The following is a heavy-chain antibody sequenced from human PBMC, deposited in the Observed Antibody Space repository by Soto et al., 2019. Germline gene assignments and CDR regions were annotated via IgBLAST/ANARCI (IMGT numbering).Heavy chain of an antibody. CDR3: APHLWFGELYY. J-gene: IGHJ4*02. Sequence: EVQLLESGGGLVQLGGSLRLSCAASGFTFSSYAMSWVRQAPGKGLEWVSAISGSGGSTYYADSVKGRFTISRDNSKNTLYLQMNSLRAEDTAVYYCAPHLWFGELYYWGQGTLVTVSS. CDR2: ISGSGGST. CDR1: GFTFSSYA. D-gene: IGHD3-10*01. V-gene: IGHV3-23*01.